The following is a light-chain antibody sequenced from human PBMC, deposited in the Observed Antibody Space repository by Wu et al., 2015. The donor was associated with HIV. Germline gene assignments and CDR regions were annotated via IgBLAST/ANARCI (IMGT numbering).Light chain of an antibody. CDR3: QQYNYRPP. CDR1: QSVNTK. CDR2: GPS. J-gene: IGKJ4*01. Sequence: VMTQFPATLSLSAGDRATLSCRASQSVNTKVAWYQQKPGQAPRLLVYGPSIRATGVPARFTGSGSGTDFTLTITSLQSEDFAVYFCQQYNYRPPFGGGTKV. V-gene: IGKV3-15*01.